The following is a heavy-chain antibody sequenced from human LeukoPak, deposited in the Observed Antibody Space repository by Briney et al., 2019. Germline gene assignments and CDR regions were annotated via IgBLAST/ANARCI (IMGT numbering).Heavy chain of an antibody. D-gene: IGHD3-3*01. CDR3: ARELTLRNWFDP. CDR2: IYFSGST. V-gene: IGHV4-59*01. J-gene: IGHJ5*02. Sequence: PSETLSLTCTVSGGSISSYYWSWIRQPPGKGLEWIGYIYFSGSTKYNPSLKSRVTISVDTSKNQVSMKLSSVTAEDSAIYVCARELTLRNWFDPWGQGPLVTVSS. CDR1: GGSISSYY.